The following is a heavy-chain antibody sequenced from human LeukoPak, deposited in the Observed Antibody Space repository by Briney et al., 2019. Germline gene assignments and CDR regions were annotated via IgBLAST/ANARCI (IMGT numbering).Heavy chain of an antibody. D-gene: IGHD6-19*01. V-gene: IGHV4-4*02. CDR1: GXSIXSLDL. CDR2: MYLSGTT. J-gene: IGHJ6*02. CDR3: ARDLGYSSGWPYYYYGMDV. Sequence: LXLTXXXXGXSIXSLDLWSWVRQPXGXGLEWIGEMYLSGTTHSNPSVKSRVTISIDKSKNQFSLKLSSVTAADTAVYYCARDLGYSSGWPYYYYGMDVWGQGTTVTVSS.